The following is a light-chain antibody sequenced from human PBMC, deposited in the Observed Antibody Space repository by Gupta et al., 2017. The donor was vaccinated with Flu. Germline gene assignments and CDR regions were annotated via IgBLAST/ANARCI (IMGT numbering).Light chain of an antibody. CDR3: ATWDDSLSGGV. CDR1: SSNIGSNY. Sequence: MVTSSCSGGSSNIGSNYVYWYQQLPGTAPKLLIHWNNQRPSGVPDRFSGSKSGTSASLAISGLRSEDEADYYCATWDDSLSGGVFGGGTKLTVL. CDR2: WNN. J-gene: IGLJ3*02. V-gene: IGLV1-47*01.